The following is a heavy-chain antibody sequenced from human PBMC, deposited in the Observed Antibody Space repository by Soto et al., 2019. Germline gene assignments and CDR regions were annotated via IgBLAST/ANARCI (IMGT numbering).Heavy chain of an antibody. CDR3: ARDSPYSSSWYGWFDP. J-gene: IGHJ5*02. CDR2: IYYSGST. Sequence: SETLSLTCTVSGGSISSGGYYWSWIRQHPGKGLEWIGYIYYSGSTYYNPSLKSRVTISVDTSKNQFSLKLSSVAAADTAVYYCARDSPYSSSWYGWFDPWGQGTLVTVSS. V-gene: IGHV4-31*03. CDR1: GGSISSGGYY. D-gene: IGHD6-13*01.